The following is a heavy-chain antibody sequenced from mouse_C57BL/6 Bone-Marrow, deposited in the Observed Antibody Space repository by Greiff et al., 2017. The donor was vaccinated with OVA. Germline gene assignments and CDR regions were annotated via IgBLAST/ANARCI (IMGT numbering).Heavy chain of an antibody. V-gene: IGHV1-64*01. J-gene: IGHJ4*01. CDR3: ARDYGSLYAMDY. CDR2: IHPNSGST. D-gene: IGHD1-1*01. Sequence: QVQLQQPGAELVKPGASVKLSCKASGYTFTSYWMHWVKQRPGQGLEWIGMIHPNSGSTNYNEKFKSKATLTVDKSSSTAYMPLSSLTSEDSAVYYCARDYGSLYAMDYWGQGTSVTVSS. CDR1: GYTFTSYW.